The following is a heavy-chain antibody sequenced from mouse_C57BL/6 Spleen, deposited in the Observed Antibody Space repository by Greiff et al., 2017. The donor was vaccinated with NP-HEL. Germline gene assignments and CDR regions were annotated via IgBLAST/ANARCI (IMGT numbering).Heavy chain of an antibody. CDR2: INPSTGGT. Sequence: VQLQQSGPELVKPGASVKISCKASGYSFTGYYMNWVKQSPEKSLEWIGEINPSTGGTTYNQKFKAKATLTVDKSSSTAYMQLKSLTSEDSAVYYCARRGGIYGNYRDWYFDVWGTGTTVTVSS. J-gene: IGHJ1*03. D-gene: IGHD2-1*01. CDR3: ARRGGIYGNYRDWYFDV. V-gene: IGHV1-42*01. CDR1: GYSFTGYY.